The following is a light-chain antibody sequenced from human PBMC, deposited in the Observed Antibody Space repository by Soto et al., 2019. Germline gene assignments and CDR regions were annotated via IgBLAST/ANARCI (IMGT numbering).Light chain of an antibody. Sequence: QSVLTQPPSASGTPGQRVTISCSGSSSNIENNYVYWYQMVPGTAPKLLIYRNNQRPSGVPDRFSGSRSGTSASLAISGLRSEDEADYYCAAWDDSLSGRGVFGGGTKRTVL. CDR3: AAWDDSLSGRGV. CDR1: SSNIENNY. V-gene: IGLV1-47*01. J-gene: IGLJ2*01. CDR2: RNN.